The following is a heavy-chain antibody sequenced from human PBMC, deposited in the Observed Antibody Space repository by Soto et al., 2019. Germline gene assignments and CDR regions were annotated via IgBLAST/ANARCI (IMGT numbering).Heavy chain of an antibody. D-gene: IGHD1-26*01. CDR2: INAGNGNT. J-gene: IGHJ5*02. CDR1: GYTFTSYA. CDR3: ARDGFLWELPYNWFDP. V-gene: IGHV1-3*01. Sequence: QVQLVQSGAEVKKPGASVKVTCKASGYTFTSYAMHWVRQAPGQRLEWMGWINAGNGNTKYSQKFQGRVTITRDTTASTAYMELSSLRSEDTTVYYYARDGFLWELPYNWFDPWFQGTLVTVSS.